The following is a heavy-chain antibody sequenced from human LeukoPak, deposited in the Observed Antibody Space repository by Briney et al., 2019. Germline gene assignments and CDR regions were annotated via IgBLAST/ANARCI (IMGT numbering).Heavy chain of an antibody. CDR2: ISSSGGST. CDR3: SRGAYDGFDY. CDR1: GFTFSSYA. J-gene: IGHJ4*02. V-gene: IGHV3-64*02. Sequence: GGSLRLSCAASGFTFSSYAIHWVRQAPGKGLEYVSAISSSGGSTYYADSVKGRFTISRDNSKNTVYLQMGSLRTEDMAVYYCSRGAYDGFDYWGQGTLVTVSS. D-gene: IGHD5-12*01.